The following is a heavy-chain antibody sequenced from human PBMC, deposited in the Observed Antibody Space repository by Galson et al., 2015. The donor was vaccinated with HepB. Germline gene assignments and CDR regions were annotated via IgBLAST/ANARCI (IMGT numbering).Heavy chain of an antibody. D-gene: IGHD3-10*01. CDR1: GYSFTTYA. V-gene: IGHV7-4-1*02. CDR3: ARTPYYDSGSYYNVWFDP. CDR2: INTNTGNP. J-gene: IGHJ5*02. Sequence: SVKVSCKASGYSFTTYAMNWVRQAPGQGLEWMGWINTNTGNPAYAQGFTGRFVFSLDSSVSTAYLQINSLKAEDTAVYYCARTPYYDSGSYYNVWFDPWGQGTLVIVSS.